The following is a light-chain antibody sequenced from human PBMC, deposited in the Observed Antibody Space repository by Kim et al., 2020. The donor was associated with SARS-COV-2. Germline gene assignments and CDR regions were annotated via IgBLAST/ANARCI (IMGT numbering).Light chain of an antibody. CDR3: QQYDSWLS. J-gene: IGKJ4*01. CDR2: DAS. V-gene: IGKV3D-15*01. Sequence: SVSPGERATRSGRASQTVGSKLAWYQQTPGQPPRLLIYDASTRATGIPAKFSGTGSGTDFTLIISSLQSEDSAVYYCQQYDSWLSFGGGTKVDIK. CDR1: QTVGSK.